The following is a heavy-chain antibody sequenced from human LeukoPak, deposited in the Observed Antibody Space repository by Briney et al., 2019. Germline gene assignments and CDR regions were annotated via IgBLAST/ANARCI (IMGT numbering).Heavy chain of an antibody. CDR2: IYYSGST. J-gene: IGHJ6*02. D-gene: IGHD3-22*01. CDR3: ARAPGHYYDSSGYYPDYYYYGMDV. V-gene: IGHV4-59*08. Sequence: PSETLSLTCTVSGGSISSYYWSWIRQPPRKGLEWIGYIYYSGSTNYNPSLKSRVTISVDTSKNQFSLKLSSVTAADTAVYYCARAPGHYYDSSGYYPDYYYYGMDVWGQGTTVTVSS. CDR1: GGSISSYY.